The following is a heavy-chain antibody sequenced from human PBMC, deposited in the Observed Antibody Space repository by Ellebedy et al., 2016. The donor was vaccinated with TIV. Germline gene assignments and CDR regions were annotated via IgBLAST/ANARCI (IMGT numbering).Heavy chain of an antibody. V-gene: IGHV3-23*01. Sequence: GESLKISXAASGFTFSSYAMSWVRQAPGKGLEWVSAISGSGGSTYYADSVKGRFAISRDNSKNTLYLQMNSLRAEDTAVYYCAKDLLGPSYGDYWGQGTLVTVSS. CDR3: AKDLLGPSYGDY. D-gene: IGHD5-18*01. CDR2: ISGSGGST. J-gene: IGHJ4*02. CDR1: GFTFSSYA.